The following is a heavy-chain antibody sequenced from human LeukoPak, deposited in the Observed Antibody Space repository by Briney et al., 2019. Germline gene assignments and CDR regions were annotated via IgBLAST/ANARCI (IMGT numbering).Heavy chain of an antibody. CDR2: FYSSGNT. D-gene: IGHD3-22*01. Sequence: SETLSLTCSVSGGSISSYYWSWIRQPAGKGLEWIGRFYSSGNTNYNPSLRSRVNMSVDTSKNQFSLKLSSLTAADTAVYYCARDRSGSSGYYSAVDIWGRGTMVTVSS. V-gene: IGHV4-4*07. CDR3: ARDRSGSSGYYSAVDI. CDR1: GGSISSYY. J-gene: IGHJ3*02.